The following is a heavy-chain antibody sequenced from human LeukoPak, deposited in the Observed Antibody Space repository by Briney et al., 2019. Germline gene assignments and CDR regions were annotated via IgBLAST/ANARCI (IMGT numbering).Heavy chain of an antibody. Sequence: PGGSLRLSCAASGFTFSSYSLNWVRQAPGKGLEWVSSISSGSTYKYYADSVKGRFTISRDNAKNSLYLQMNSLRAEDTAVYYCAKEEYSSYWGQGTLVTVSS. V-gene: IGHV3-21*04. CDR1: GFTFSSYS. CDR2: ISSGSTYK. CDR3: AKEEYSSY. J-gene: IGHJ4*02. D-gene: IGHD6-6*01.